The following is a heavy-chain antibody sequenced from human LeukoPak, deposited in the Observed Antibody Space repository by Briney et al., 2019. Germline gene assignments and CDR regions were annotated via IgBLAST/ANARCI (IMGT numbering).Heavy chain of an antibody. Sequence: SETLSLTCTVSGGSISSYYWSWIRQPPGKGLEWIGYIYYSGSTYYNPSLKSRVTISVDTSKNQFSLKLSSVTAADTAVYYCARDSGYYYDSSGCSYWGQGTLVTVSS. J-gene: IGHJ4*02. D-gene: IGHD3-22*01. CDR2: IYYSGST. CDR1: GGSISSYY. V-gene: IGHV4-30-4*01. CDR3: ARDSGYYYDSSGCSY.